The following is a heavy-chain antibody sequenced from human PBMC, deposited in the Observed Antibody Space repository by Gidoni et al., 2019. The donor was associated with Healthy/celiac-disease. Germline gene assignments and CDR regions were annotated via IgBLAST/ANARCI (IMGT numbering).Heavy chain of an antibody. CDR3: AKDLDTVTMVRGVIITAFDY. CDR2: ISGRGGST. V-gene: IGHV3-23*01. J-gene: IGHJ4*02. CDR1: GFTFSSYA. Sequence: EVQLLESGGGLVQPGGSLRLSCAASGFTFSSYAMSWVHQAPGKGLEWFSAISGRGGSTYYADSVKGRFTISRDNSKNTLYLQMNSLRAEDTAVYYCAKDLDTVTMVRGVIITAFDYWGQGTLVTVSS. D-gene: IGHD3-10*01.